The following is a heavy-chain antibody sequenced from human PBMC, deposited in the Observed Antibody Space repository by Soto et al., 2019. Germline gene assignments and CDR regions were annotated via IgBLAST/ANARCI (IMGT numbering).Heavy chain of an antibody. CDR2: IYYSGST. V-gene: IGHV4-59*08. CDR1: GGSISSYY. D-gene: IGHD6-19*01. Sequence: SETLSLTCTVSGGSISSYYWSWIRQPPGKGLEWIGYIYYSGSTNYNPSLKSRVTISVDTSKNQFSLKLSSVTAADTAVYYCARLPRTYKHSSGWYYYYGMDVWGQGTTVTVSS. CDR3: ARLPRTYKHSSGWYYYYGMDV. J-gene: IGHJ6*02.